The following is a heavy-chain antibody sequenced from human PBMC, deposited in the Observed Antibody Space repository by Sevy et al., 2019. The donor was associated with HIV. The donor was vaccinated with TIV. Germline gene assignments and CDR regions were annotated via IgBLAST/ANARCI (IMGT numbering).Heavy chain of an antibody. CDR2: IYWDDDK. V-gene: IGHV2-5*02. CDR3: AHIYYYGLEAYYNFDY. J-gene: IGHJ4*02. CDR1: GFSLSTSRVG. D-gene: IGHD3-10*01. Sequence: SGPTLVKPTQTLTLTCTFSGFSLSTSRVGVGWIRQPPGKALEWLAMIYWDDDKRYSPSLKNRLTITKDTSKNQVVLTMGRTDPVDTATYYCAHIYYYGLEAYYNFDYWGQGTLVTVSS.